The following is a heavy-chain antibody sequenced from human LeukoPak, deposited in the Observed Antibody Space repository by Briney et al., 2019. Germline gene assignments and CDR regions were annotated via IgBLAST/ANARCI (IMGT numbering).Heavy chain of an antibody. CDR2: TYTSGST. D-gene: IGHD1-26*01. CDR3: AREDESGSYYMDV. V-gene: IGHV4-61*02. Sequence: SQTLSLTCTVSGGSISSGNNYWSWIRQPAGKGLEWIGRTYTSGSTKYNPSLKSRVTISIDTSKNQFSLKLSSVTAADTAVYYCAREDESGSYYMDVWGKGTTVTVSS. CDR1: GGSISSGNNY. J-gene: IGHJ6*03.